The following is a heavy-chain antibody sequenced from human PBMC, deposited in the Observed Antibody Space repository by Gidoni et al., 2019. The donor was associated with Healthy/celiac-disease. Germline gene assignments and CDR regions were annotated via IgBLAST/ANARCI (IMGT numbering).Heavy chain of an antibody. CDR3: TTQGGYCSGGSCYSHDAFDI. D-gene: IGHD2-15*01. J-gene: IGHJ3*02. CDR1: GFTFSTAW. CDR2: SKSKTDGGTT. Sequence: EVQLVESGGGLVKPGGSLRLSCAASGFTFSTAWMSWVRQAPGKGLEWVGRSKSKTDGGTTDYAAPVKGRFTISRDDSKNTLYLQMNSLKTEDTAVYYCTTQGGYCSGGSCYSHDAFDIWGQGTMVTVSS. V-gene: IGHV3-15*01.